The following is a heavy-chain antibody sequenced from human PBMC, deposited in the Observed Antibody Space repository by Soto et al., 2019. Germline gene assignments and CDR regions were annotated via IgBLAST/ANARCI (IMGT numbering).Heavy chain of an antibody. CDR2: IYPDDSET. D-gene: IGHD2-8*02. V-gene: IGHV5-51*01. J-gene: IGHJ4*02. CDR3: ARARHTGREGYFDF. Sequence: EVQLVQSGAEVKKPGESLKISCSTSGDNFRTFWIGWLRQMPGKGLEWMGLIYPDDSETKYSPSLEGQVTMSSDSYISTPYLQSSSLQASDTAIYNCARARHTGREGYFDFWGPGKLVTVSS. CDR1: GDNFRTFW.